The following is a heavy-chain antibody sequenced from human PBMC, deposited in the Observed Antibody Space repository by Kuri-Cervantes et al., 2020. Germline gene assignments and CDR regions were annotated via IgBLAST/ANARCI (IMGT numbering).Heavy chain of an antibody. D-gene: IGHD4-17*01. CDR3: ARSAYGDYVPGY. CDR2: IIPIFGTA. J-gene: IGHJ4*02. Sequence: SVKVSCKASGGTFSSYAISWVRQAPGQGLEWMGGIIPIFGTANYAQKFQGRVTITADESTSTAYMELSSLRSEDTAVYCCARSAYGDYVPGYWGQGTLVTVSS. V-gene: IGHV1-69*13. CDR1: GGTFSSYA.